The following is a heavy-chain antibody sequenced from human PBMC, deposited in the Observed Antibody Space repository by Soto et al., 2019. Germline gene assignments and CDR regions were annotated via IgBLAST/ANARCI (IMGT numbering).Heavy chain of an antibody. CDR2: ISAYNGNT. Sequence: GASVKVSCKASGYTFTNYGISWVRQAPGQGLEWMGWISAYNGNTNYAQRLQGRVTMTTDTSTSTAYMELRSLRSDDTAVYYCARDKKKYPSGWFDPWGQGTLVTVSS. CDR3: ARDKKKYPSGWFDP. D-gene: IGHD1-26*01. J-gene: IGHJ5*02. V-gene: IGHV1-18*01. CDR1: GYTFTNYG.